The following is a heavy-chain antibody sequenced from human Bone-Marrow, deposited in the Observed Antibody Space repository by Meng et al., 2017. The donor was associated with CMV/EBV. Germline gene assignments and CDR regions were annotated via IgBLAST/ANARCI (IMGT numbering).Heavy chain of an antibody. CDR2: TFHSGRT. J-gene: IGHJ6*02. V-gene: IGHV4-4*02. Sequence: SETLSLTCGVSGGSISRSNWWSWVRQPPGKGLEWIGETFHSGRTNYNPSLKSRVTKSVDRSKNQFSLKLSSVTAADTAVYYCAREMGDWNDPYGMDVWGQGTTVTVYS. CDR1: GGSISRSNW. D-gene: IGHD1-1*01. CDR3: AREMGDWNDPYGMDV.